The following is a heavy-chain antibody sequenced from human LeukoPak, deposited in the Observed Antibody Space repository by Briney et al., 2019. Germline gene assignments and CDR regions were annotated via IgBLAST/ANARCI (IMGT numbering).Heavy chain of an antibody. CDR3: ARGYCSGGSCHSYYYYNYMDV. V-gene: IGHV3-30*02. Sequence: GGSLRLSCAASGFTFSSYGMHWGRQAPGKGLEWVAYIRYDGSNKYYADSVKGRFTISRDISKNTLYLQMNSLRAEDTAVYYCARGYCSGGSCHSYYYYNYMDVWGKGTTVTVSS. D-gene: IGHD2-15*01. J-gene: IGHJ6*03. CDR2: IRYDGSNK. CDR1: GFTFSSYG.